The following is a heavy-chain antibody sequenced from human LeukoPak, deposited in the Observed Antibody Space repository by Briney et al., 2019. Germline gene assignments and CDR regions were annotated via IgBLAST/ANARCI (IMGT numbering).Heavy chain of an antibody. V-gene: IGHV3-23*01. CDR1: GFTLSSYE. J-gene: IGHJ4*02. Sequence: GGSLRLSCTGSGFTLSSYEMTLIRQAPGKGLEWVSSIDYSGDSPYYADSVKGRFTMSRDNSKNIVYLQLSSLRPEDTAVYYCTRNSGWYGISWGQGTLVTVSS. CDR2: IDYSGDSP. CDR3: TRNSGWYGIS. D-gene: IGHD6-19*01.